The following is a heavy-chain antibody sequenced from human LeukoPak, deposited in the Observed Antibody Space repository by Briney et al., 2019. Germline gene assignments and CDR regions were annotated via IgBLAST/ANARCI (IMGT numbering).Heavy chain of an antibody. V-gene: IGHV3-48*03. Sequence: GGSLRLSCAASGFTFSSYEMNWVRQAPGKGLKWVSYISSSGSTIYYADSVKGRFTISRDNAKNSLYLQMNSLRVEDTAVYYCARRGRAFDYWGQGTLVTVSS. J-gene: IGHJ4*02. CDR1: GFTFSSYE. CDR2: ISSSGSTI. CDR3: ARRGRAFDY.